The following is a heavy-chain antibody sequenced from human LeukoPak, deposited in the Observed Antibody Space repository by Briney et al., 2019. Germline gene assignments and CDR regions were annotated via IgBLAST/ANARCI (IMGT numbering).Heavy chain of an antibody. J-gene: IGHJ5*02. CDR1: GGTFSSYA. CDR2: IIPIFGTA. CDR3: ARSSITMVRGVIHPKYNWFDP. D-gene: IGHD3-10*01. Sequence: SVKVSCKASGGTFSSYAISWVRQAPGQGLEWMGGIIPIFGTANYAQKFQGRVTITADESTSTAYMELSSLRSEDTAVYYCARSSITMVRGVIHPKYNWFDPWGQGTLVTVSS. V-gene: IGHV1-69*13.